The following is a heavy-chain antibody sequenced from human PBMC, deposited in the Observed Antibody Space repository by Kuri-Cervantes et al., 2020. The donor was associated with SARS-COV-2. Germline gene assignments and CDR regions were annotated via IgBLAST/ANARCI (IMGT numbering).Heavy chain of an antibody. J-gene: IGHJ5*02. Sequence: ASVKVSCKASGYTFTSYGISGVRQAPGQGLEWMGWISAYNGNTNYAQKLQGRVTMTTDTSTSTAYMELRSLRSDDTAVYYCARGHTSSSWDNWFDPWGQGTLVTVSS. V-gene: IGHV1-18*01. CDR3: ARGHTSSSWDNWFDP. CDR1: GYTFTSYG. CDR2: ISAYNGNT. D-gene: IGHD6-13*01.